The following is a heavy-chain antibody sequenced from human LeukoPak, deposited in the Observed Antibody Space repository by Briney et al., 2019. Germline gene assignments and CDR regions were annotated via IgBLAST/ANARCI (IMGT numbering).Heavy chain of an antibody. V-gene: IGHV4-59*11. CDR2: IYHSGGT. Sequence: PSETLSLTCTVSGGSISSHFWSWIRQPPGKGLEWIGYIYHSGGTNYNPSLKSRVTISVDTSKNQFSLKLRSVTAADTAVYYCARDICGYNYGCFDSWGQGTLVTVSS. CDR3: ARDICGYNYGCFDS. J-gene: IGHJ4*02. CDR1: GGSISSHF. D-gene: IGHD5-18*01.